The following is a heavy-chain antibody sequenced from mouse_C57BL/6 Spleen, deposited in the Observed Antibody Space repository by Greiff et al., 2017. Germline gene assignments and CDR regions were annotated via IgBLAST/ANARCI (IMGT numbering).Heavy chain of an antibody. CDR3: ARSRDSSGYDYAMDY. CDR1: GYTFTSYW. Sequence: VQLQQPGAELVKPGASVKMSCKASGYTFTSYWITWVKQRPGQGLEWIGDIYPGSGSTNYNEKFKSKATLTVDTSSSTAYMQLSSLTSEDSAVYYCARSRDSSGYDYAMDYWGQGTSVTVSS. J-gene: IGHJ4*01. V-gene: IGHV1-55*01. D-gene: IGHD3-2*02. CDR2: IYPGSGST.